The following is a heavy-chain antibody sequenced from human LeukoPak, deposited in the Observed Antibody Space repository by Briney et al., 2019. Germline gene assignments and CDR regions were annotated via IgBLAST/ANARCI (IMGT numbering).Heavy chain of an antibody. CDR1: GDSISSYY. CDR2: STHSGST. V-gene: IGHV4-34*01. Sequence: SETLSLTCTLSGDSISSYYWNWIRQPPGKGLEWIGESTHSGSTNYNPSLKSRLSISVDTSKNQFSLKLTSVTAADSAVYHCARGRTGAAALDFWGPGTLVTVSS. CDR3: ARGRTGAAALDF. D-gene: IGHD2-2*01. J-gene: IGHJ4*02.